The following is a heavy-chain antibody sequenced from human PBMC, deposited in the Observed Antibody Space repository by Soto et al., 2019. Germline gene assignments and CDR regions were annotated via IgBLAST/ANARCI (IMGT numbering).Heavy chain of an antibody. CDR2: IYYSGST. CDR1: GGPISSYY. CDR3: ARHSRDSSGFRLFDY. V-gene: IGHV4-59*08. Sequence: SETLSLTCTVSGGPISSYYWSWIRQPPGKGLEWIGYIYYSGSTNYNPSLKSRVTISVDTSKNQFSLKLSSVTAADTAVYYCARHSRDSSGFRLFDYWGQGTLVTVSS. D-gene: IGHD6-19*01. J-gene: IGHJ4*02.